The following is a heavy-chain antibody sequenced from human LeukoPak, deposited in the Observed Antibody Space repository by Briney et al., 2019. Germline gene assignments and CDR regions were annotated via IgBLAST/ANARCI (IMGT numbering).Heavy chain of an antibody. J-gene: IGHJ4*02. D-gene: IGHD3-22*01. CDR1: GGSISSYY. V-gene: IGHV4-59*12. Sequence: PSETLSLTCTVSGGSISSYYWSWIRQPPGKGLEWIGYIYYSGSTYYNPSLKSRVTISVDTSKNQFSLKLSSVTAADTAVYYCASNHDSSGKAFDYWGQGTLVTVSS. CDR2: IYYSGST. CDR3: ASNHDSSGKAFDY.